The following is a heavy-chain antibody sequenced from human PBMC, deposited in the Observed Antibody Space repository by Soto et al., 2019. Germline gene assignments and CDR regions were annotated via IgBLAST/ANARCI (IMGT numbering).Heavy chain of an antibody. D-gene: IGHD2-21*01. V-gene: IGHV3-9*01. CDR1: GFTFDDFA. Sequence: EVHLVDSGGGLAQPGRSLRLSCAASGFTFDDFAMHWVRRVPGKGLEWVSIITWNGKITGYADSVKGRFIISRDNAKNSLYLQMNSLRREDTALYYCAKGGPDAFCGGGRCYFESWGQGTQVTVSS. J-gene: IGHJ4*02. CDR2: ITWNGKIT. CDR3: AKGGPDAFCGGGRCYFES.